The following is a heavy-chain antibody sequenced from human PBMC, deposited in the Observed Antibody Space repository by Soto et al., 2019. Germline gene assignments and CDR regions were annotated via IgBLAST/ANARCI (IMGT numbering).Heavy chain of an antibody. D-gene: IGHD2-15*01. CDR2: IYSGGSA. Sequence: SETLSLTCTVSGASISPGSYYWAWIRQPPGQGLEWIGTIYSGGSAYYTPSLNSRVTMSIDMSKNQLSLQVRSVTAADTAMYYCARDSGYCSGGSCYSPWGQGTMVT. J-gene: IGHJ3*01. CDR3: ARDSGYCSGGSCYSP. V-gene: IGHV4-39*02. CDR1: GASISPGSYY.